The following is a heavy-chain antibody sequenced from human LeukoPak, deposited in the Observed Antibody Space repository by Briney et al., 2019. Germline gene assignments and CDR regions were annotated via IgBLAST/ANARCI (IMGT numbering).Heavy chain of an antibody. D-gene: IGHD5-12*01. CDR3: AKDSGATPYYFDY. CDR1: GFTFSSHA. J-gene: IGHJ4*02. V-gene: IGHV3-23*01. Sequence: PGGSLGLSCAASGFTFSSHAMSWVRQAPGKGLEWVSSISANGRSTYYADSVKGRFTISRDNSKNTLYLQMNSLRAEDTAVYYCAKDSGATPYYFDYWGQGTLVTVSS. CDR2: ISANGRST.